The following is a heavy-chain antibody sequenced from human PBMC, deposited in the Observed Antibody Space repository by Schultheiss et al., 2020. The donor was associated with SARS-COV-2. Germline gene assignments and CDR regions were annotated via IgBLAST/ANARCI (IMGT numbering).Heavy chain of an antibody. J-gene: IGHJ4*02. D-gene: IGHD6-13*01. CDR1: GGSISSSNW. CDR3: ARVSLGYSSSHIDY. Sequence: SETLSLTCAVSGGSISSSNWWSWVRQPPGKGLEWIGEIYHSGSTNYNPSLKSRVTISVDTSKNQFSLKLSSVTAADTAVYYCARVSLGYSSSHIDYWGQGTLVTVSS. V-gene: IGHV4-4*02. CDR2: IYHSGST.